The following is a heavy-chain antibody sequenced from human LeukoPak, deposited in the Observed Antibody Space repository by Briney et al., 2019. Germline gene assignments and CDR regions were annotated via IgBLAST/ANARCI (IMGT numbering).Heavy chain of an antibody. CDR2: IFSGGST. V-gene: IGHV3-53*01. Sequence: TGGSLRLSCVASGFTVSSNYMSWVRQAPGKGLEWVSAIFSGGSTFYADSVTGRFAISRDNSKNTVYLEMNSLRAEGTAVYYCARDLKTSGWYGDFDYWGQGTLVTVSS. CDR1: GFTVSSNY. D-gene: IGHD6-19*01. CDR3: ARDLKTSGWYGDFDY. J-gene: IGHJ4*02.